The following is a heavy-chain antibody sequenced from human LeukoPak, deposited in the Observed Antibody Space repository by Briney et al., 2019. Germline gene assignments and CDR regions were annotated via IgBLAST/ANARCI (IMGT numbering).Heavy chain of an antibody. V-gene: IGHV4-39*01. CDR3: ARGTGGYYVDY. D-gene: IGHD3-10*01. J-gene: IGHJ4*02. CDR2: IYYSGNT. Sequence: SETLSLTCTVSGGSIGRSTYYWGCIRQPPGKGLEWIGNIYYSGNTYYNPSLKSRVTISVDTSKNQFSLKLSSVTAADTAVYYCARGTGGYYVDYWGQGTLVTVSS. CDR1: GGSIGRSTYY.